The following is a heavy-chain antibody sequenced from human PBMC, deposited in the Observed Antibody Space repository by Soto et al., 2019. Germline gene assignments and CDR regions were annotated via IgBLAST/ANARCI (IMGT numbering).Heavy chain of an antibody. V-gene: IGHV3-9*01. CDR2: ISWNSGSI. D-gene: IGHD4-17*01. J-gene: IGHJ4*02. CDR3: AKDLRDYGDDVHFDF. CDR1: GFTFDDYA. Sequence: PGGSLRLSCAASGFTFDDYAMHWVRQAPGKGLEWVSGISWNSGSIGYADSVKGRFTISRDNAKNSLYLQMNSLRAEDTALYYCAKDLRDYGDDVHFDFWVQGTLVSGSS.